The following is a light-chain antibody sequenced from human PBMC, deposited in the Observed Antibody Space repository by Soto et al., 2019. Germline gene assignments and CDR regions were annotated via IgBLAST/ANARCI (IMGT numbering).Light chain of an antibody. J-gene: IGKJ5*01. CDR2: DAS. CDR3: QQLNSHPRT. Sequence: DIQMTQSHSTLSASVGDRVTITGRASQSISSWLAWYQQKPGKAPKLLIYDASSLESGVPSRFSGSGSGTEFTLTISSLQPEDFATYYCQQLNSHPRTFGQGTRLEIK. CDR1: QSISSW. V-gene: IGKV1-5*01.